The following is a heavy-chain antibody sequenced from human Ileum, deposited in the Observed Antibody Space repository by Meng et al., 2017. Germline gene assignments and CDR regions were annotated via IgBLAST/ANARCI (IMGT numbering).Heavy chain of an antibody. D-gene: IGHD3-16*01. V-gene: IGHV3-49*04. CDR1: GFTFGNDA. Sequence: GESLNISCTASGFTFGNDAVSWVRQAPGKGLEWVGFIRSRHYGGTIEYAASVKGRLTISRDESRNIAHLELSSLRTEDTAVYYCARDLADTSTHIFYVGRDVWGQGNMVIVSS. CDR3: ARDLADTSTHIFYVGRDV. J-gene: IGHJ6*02. CDR2: IRSRHYGGTI.